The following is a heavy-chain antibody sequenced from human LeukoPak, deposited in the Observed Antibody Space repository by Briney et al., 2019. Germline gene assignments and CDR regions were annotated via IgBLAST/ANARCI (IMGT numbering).Heavy chain of an antibody. CDR1: GFTFSSYE. V-gene: IGHV3-48*03. D-gene: IGHD5-12*01. J-gene: IGHJ6*02. CDR2: ISSIGSTI. CDR3: ARDLRPDIVATIYYYYGMDV. Sequence: GGSLRLSCAASGFTFSSYEMNWVRQAPGKGLEWVSYISSIGSTIYYADSVKGRFTISRDNAKNSLYLQMNSLRAEDTAVYYCARDLRPDIVATIYYYYGMDVWGQGTTVTVSS.